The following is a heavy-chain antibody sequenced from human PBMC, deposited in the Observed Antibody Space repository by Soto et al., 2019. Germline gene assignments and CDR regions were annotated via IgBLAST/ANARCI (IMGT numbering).Heavy chain of an antibody. V-gene: IGHV4-59*02. Sequence: PSETLSLTCTVSGTSVTNFYWRWVRQPPWEGLEWLCDIEDSWNTNYNPSHKRRVAMSLNTSKKQLCLKLTSVTAADTAVYCWARAPMVITRSYFDLWGQGTTVTVS. CDR2: IEDSWNT. J-gene: IGHJ4*02. CDR3: ARAPMVITRSYFDL. D-gene: IGHD2-21*01. CDR1: GTSVTNFY.